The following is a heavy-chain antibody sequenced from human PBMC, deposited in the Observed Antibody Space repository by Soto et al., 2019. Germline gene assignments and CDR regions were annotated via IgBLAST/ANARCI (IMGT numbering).Heavy chain of an antibody. CDR3: AHRRYCSGGSCYDY. Sequence: QITLKESGPTLVKPTQTLTLTCTFSGFSLSTSGVGVGWIRQPPGKALEWLAVIFWDDDKRYSPSLKSRLTITKDTSKNQVVLTMTNMDPVDTATYYCAHRRYCSGGSCYDYWGQGTLVTVSS. CDR1: GFSLSTSGVG. CDR2: IFWDDDK. J-gene: IGHJ4*02. V-gene: IGHV2-5*02. D-gene: IGHD2-15*01.